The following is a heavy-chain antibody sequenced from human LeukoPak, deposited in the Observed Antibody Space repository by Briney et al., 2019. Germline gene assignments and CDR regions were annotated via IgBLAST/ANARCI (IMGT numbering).Heavy chain of an antibody. CDR3: AKDQGWYSGSSFDY. D-gene: IGHD1-26*01. CDR1: GFIVSTNY. V-gene: IGHV3-23*01. Sequence: PGGSLRLSCAASGFIVSTNYMSWVRQAPGKGLEWVSAISGSGGSTYYADSVKGRFTISRDNSKNTLYLQMNSLRAEDTAVYYCAKDQGWYSGSSFDYWGQGTLVTVSS. CDR2: ISGSGGST. J-gene: IGHJ4*02.